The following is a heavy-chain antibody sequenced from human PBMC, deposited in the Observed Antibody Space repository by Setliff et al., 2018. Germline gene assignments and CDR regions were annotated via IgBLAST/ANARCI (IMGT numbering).Heavy chain of an antibody. Sequence: RASVKVSCKASAHIFKSYGISWVRQAPGQGLEWVGWISSYNDVTSYAQRFQGRVTLTTDTSTSAAYMELRTLRSDDTAVYYCARELRSPYWHIDFWGQGTLVTSPQ. CDR3: ARELRSPYWHIDF. D-gene: IGHD2-15*01. CDR1: AHIFKSYG. J-gene: IGHJ4*02. V-gene: IGHV1-18*01. CDR2: ISSYNDVT.